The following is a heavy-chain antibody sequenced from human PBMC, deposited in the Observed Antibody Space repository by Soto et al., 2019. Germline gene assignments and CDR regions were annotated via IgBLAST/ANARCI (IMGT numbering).Heavy chain of an antibody. V-gene: IGHV5-51*01. D-gene: IGHD1-1*01. CDR1: GYSFTSYW. CDR3: ARHADEMGTPTQIDY. CDR2: IYPGDSDT. Sequence: PGESLKISCKGSGYSFTSYWIGWVRQMPGKGLEWMGIIYPGDSDTRYSPSFQGQVTISADKSISTAYLQWSSLKASDTAMYYCARHADEMGTPTQIDYWGQGTLVTVSS. J-gene: IGHJ4*02.